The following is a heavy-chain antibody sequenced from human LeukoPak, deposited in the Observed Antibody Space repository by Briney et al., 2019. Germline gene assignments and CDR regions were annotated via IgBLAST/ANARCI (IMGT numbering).Heavy chain of an antibody. Sequence: GRSLRLSCAASGFTFSSYGMHWVRQAPGKGLEWVAVISYDGSNKYYADSVKGRFTISRDNSKNTLYLQMNILRAEDTAVYYCARDGNQLPDPMVFDYWGQGTLVTVSS. CDR2: ISYDGSNK. D-gene: IGHD2-2*01. CDR3: ARDGNQLPDPMVFDY. CDR1: GFTFSSYG. J-gene: IGHJ4*02. V-gene: IGHV3-30*03.